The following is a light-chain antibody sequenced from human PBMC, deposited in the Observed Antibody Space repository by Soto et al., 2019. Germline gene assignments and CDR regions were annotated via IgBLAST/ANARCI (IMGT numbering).Light chain of an antibody. CDR1: QSVSSSY. V-gene: IGKV3-20*01. J-gene: IGKJ1*01. CDR3: QQYGSFWT. Sequence: EIVLTQSPGNLSLYPGERATLSCRASQSVSSSYLAWYQQKPGQAPRLLIYGASSRATGIPDRFSGSGSGTDFTLTISRLEPEDFAVYYCQQYGSFWTFGQGTKVDIK. CDR2: GAS.